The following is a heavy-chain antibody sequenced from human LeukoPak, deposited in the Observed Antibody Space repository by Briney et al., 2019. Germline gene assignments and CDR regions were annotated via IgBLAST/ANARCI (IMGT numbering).Heavy chain of an antibody. V-gene: IGHV3-11*06. CDR1: GFTFSDYY. D-gene: IGHD3-10*01. CDR3: ARDVSEEGGPFDP. CDR2: ISSSSSYT. Sequence: PGRSLRLSCAASGFTFSDYYMSWIRQAPGKGLEWVSYISSSSSYTNYADSVKGRFTISRDNAKNSLYLQMNSLRAEDTAVYYCARDVSEEGGPFDPWGQGTLVTVSS. J-gene: IGHJ5*02.